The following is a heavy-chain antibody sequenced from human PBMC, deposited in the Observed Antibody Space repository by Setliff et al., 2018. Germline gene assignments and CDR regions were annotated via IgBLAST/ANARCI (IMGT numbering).Heavy chain of an antibody. V-gene: IGHV3-7*01. D-gene: IGHD6-19*01. CDR1: GFSFSRHW. Sequence: PGGSLRLSCVVSGFSFSRHWLSWVRQAPGKGLEWVADKKQDGSTKYYLDSVKGRFTISRDNAKNSLYLQMNSLRAEDTAVYYCARDGREQWLVPPGYWGQGTLVTVSS. CDR3: ARDGREQWLVPPGY. J-gene: IGHJ4*02. CDR2: KKQDGSTK.